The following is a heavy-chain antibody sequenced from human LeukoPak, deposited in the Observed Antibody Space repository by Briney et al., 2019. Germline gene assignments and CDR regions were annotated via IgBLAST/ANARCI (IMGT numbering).Heavy chain of an antibody. J-gene: IGHJ3*02. CDR1: GFPFNAYS. CDR3: ARSNCSTTDCLFNAFDI. CDR2: ICISSAYL. V-gene: IGHV3-21*01. Sequence: GESLRLSCAASGFPFNAYSIHWLRQAPGEGLEWVSSICISSAYLFYAHPVKGRFTISRDDSKNTLYPQMGSLRAEDMAVYYCARSNCSTTDCLFNAFDIWGQGTMVSVSS. D-gene: IGHD2-2*01.